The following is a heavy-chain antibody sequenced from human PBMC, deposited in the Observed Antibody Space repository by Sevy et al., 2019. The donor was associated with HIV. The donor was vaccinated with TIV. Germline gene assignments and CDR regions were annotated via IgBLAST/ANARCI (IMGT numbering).Heavy chain of an antibody. CDR1: GYSFTSYW. Sequence: GESLKISCKGSGYSFTSYWIGWVRQMPGKGLEWMGIIYPGDSDTRYSPSFQGQVTISAVKSISTAYLQWSSLKASDTAMYYCARGGIVPAARPIYYYYGMDVWGQGTTVTVSS. J-gene: IGHJ6*02. CDR3: ARGGIVPAARPIYYYYGMDV. D-gene: IGHD2-2*02. V-gene: IGHV5-51*01. CDR2: IYPGDSDT.